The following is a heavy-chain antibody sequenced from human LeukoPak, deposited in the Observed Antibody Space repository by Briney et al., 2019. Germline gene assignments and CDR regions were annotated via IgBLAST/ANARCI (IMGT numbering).Heavy chain of an antibody. CDR2: IYRGGST. CDR3: ARVLPQVYYFDY. CDR1: GFTFSTYW. J-gene: IGHJ4*02. Sequence: GGSLRLSCAASGFTFSTYWVHWVRRAPGKGLEWVSAIYRGGSTYYADSVKGRFTISRDNSKNTLYLQMNSLRAEDTAVYYCARVLPQVYYFDYWGQGTLVTVSS. V-gene: IGHV3-53*01.